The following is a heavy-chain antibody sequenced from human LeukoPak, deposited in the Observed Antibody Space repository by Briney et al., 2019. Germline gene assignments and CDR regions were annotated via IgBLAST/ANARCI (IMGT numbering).Heavy chain of an antibody. D-gene: IGHD3-22*01. Sequence: ESMKIAWKGSGYSFTSYWIGWVRQMAGKGLEWMGIIYPGDSDTRYSPSFQGQVTISADKSISTAYLQWSSLKASDTAMYYCARQMLYYDSSGVGMDVWGQGTTVTVSS. CDR1: GYSFTSYW. CDR3: ARQMLYYDSSGVGMDV. V-gene: IGHV5-51*01. J-gene: IGHJ6*02. CDR2: IYPGDSDT.